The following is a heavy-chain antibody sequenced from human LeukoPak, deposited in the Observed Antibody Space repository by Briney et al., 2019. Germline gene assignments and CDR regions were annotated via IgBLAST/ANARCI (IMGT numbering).Heavy chain of an antibody. CDR1: GGSISSYY. D-gene: IGHD4-17*01. J-gene: IGHJ4*02. V-gene: IGHV4-39*07. CDR3: ARASHYGDYWDY. Sequence: SETLSLTCTVSGGSISSYYWSWIRQPPGKGLEWIGSIYYSGSTYYNPSLKSRVTISVDTSKNQFSLKLSSVTAADTAVYYCARASHYGDYWDYWGQGTLVTVSS. CDR2: IYYSGST.